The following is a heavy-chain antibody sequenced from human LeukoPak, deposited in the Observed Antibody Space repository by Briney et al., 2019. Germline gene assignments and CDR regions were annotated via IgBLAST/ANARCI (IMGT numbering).Heavy chain of an antibody. Sequence: GASLRLSCVASGFTFSNYAMSWVRQAPGKGLXXXXXXXXXGTNTYYADSVKGRFTISRDNSKNTVFLRMNSLRHEDTAIYYCVIWGDYDVLTGYYVPDYWGQGTLVTVSS. V-gene: IGHV3-23*01. CDR1: GFTFSNYA. CDR2: XXXXGTNT. CDR3: VIWGDYDVLTGYYVPDY. D-gene: IGHD3-9*01. J-gene: IGHJ4*02.